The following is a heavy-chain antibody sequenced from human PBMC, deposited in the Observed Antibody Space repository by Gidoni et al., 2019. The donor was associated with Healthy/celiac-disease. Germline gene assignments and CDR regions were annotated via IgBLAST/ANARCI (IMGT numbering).Heavy chain of an antibody. V-gene: IGHV3-23*01. CDR3: AKDHYDSSGYFPNYFDY. J-gene: IGHJ4*02. Sequence: EVQLLESGGGLVQPGGSLRLSCAASGFSFSRYAMGWVRQAPGQGRGWVSAISGSGGSTYYADSVKGRFTISRDNSKNTLYLQMNSLRAEDTAVYYCAKDHYDSSGYFPNYFDYWGQGTLVTVSS. CDR1: GFSFSRYA. CDR2: ISGSGGST. D-gene: IGHD3-22*01.